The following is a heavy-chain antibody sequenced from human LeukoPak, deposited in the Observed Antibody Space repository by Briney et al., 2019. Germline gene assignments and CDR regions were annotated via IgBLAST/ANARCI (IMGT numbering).Heavy chain of an antibody. Sequence: GGSLRLSCAASGFTFDDYAMRWVRQAPGKGLEWVSGISWNSGSIGYADSVKGRFTISRDNAKNSLYLQMNSLRAEDTALYYCAKDPTVTPSYYFDYWGQGTLVTVSS. D-gene: IGHD4-11*01. J-gene: IGHJ4*02. CDR1: GFTFDDYA. CDR2: ISWNSGSI. CDR3: AKDPTVTPSYYFDY. V-gene: IGHV3-9*01.